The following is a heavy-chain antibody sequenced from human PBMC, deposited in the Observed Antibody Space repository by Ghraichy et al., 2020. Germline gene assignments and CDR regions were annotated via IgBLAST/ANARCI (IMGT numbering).Heavy chain of an antibody. CDR3: VKDSLGYCSVGNFYAPYYALDV. J-gene: IGHJ6*02. Sequence: SLNISCVVSGFNFDEYAMHWVRQGPGRGLDWVSGISWNSGTIAYADSVKGRLPISRDIARKSLYLPMNSLRAEDSDLYYCVKDSLGYCSVGNFYAPYYALDVWGRGTSVTVSS. CDR1: GFNFDEYA. CDR2: ISWNSGTI. V-gene: IGHV3-9*01. D-gene: IGHD2-15*01.